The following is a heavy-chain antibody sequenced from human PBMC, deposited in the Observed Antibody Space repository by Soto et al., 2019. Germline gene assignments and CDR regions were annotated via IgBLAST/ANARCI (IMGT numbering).Heavy chain of an antibody. D-gene: IGHD4-17*01. CDR1: GFTFDDYA. V-gene: IGHV3-9*01. Sequence: EVQLVESGGGLVQPGRSLRLSCAASGFTFDDYAMHWVRQAPGKGLEWVSGISWNSGSIGYADSVKGRFTISRDNAKNSLYLQMNSLRAEDTALYYCANLETTVTRPLLDWGQGTLVTVSS. J-gene: IGHJ4*02. CDR2: ISWNSGSI. CDR3: ANLETTVTRPLLD.